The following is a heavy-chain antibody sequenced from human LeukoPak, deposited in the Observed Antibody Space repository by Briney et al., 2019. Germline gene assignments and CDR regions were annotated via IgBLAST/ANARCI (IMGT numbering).Heavy chain of an antibody. CDR3: ARRAAFCSGGSCLVLFDY. D-gene: IGHD2-15*01. CDR1: GGSVSSNY. J-gene: IGHJ4*02. CDR2: LYYSGIT. Sequence: RPSETLSLTCSVSGGSVSSNYWSWIRQPPGKTLEWIGYLYYSGITKYNPSFKSRATMSIDTSKNQFSLKLSSVTAADTAVYYCARRAAFCSGGSCLVLFDYWGQGTLVTVSS. V-gene: IGHV4-59*08.